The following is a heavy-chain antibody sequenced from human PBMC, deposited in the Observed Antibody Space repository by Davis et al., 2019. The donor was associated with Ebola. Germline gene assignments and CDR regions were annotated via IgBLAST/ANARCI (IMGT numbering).Heavy chain of an antibody. CDR1: GITFYSYA. J-gene: IGHJ4*02. D-gene: IGHD3-16*01. Sequence: GESLKISCAASGITFYSYAMSWVRQAPGKGLEWVSTISGGGYRTYSADSVKGRFTISRDNSNDTLYLQMNSLRPEDTAIYYCAKEGQVGGHSHFDYWGQGTLVTVSS. CDR3: AKEGQVGGHSHFDY. CDR2: ISGGGYRT. V-gene: IGHV3-23*01.